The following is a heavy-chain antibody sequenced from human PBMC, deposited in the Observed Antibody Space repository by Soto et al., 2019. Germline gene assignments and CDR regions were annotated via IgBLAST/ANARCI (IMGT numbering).Heavy chain of an antibody. CDR2: FDPEDGET. Sequence: GASVKVSCKVSGYTLTELSMHWVRQAPGKGLEWMGGFDPEDGETIYAQKFQGRVTMTEDTSTDTAYMELSSLRSEDTAVYYCATGPGGFSPAPYYYYGMDVWGQGPTVTVSS. J-gene: IGHJ6*02. V-gene: IGHV1-24*01. CDR1: GYTLTELS. CDR3: ATGPGGFSPAPYYYYGMDV. D-gene: IGHD3-3*01.